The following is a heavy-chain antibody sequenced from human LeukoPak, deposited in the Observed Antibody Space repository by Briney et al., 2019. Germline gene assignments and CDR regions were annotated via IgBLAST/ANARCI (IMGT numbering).Heavy chain of an antibody. J-gene: IGHJ6*03. CDR1: GYTLTELS. CDR3: ARKNLVVPDRNVDYYYMDV. Sequence: GASVKVSCKVSGYTLTELSMHWVRQAPGKGLEWMGWISAYNGNTNYAQKLQGRVTMTTDTSTSTAYMELRSLRSDDTAVYYCARKNLVVPDRNVDYYYMDVWGKGTTVTVSS. CDR2: ISAYNGNT. D-gene: IGHD2-2*01. V-gene: IGHV1-18*01.